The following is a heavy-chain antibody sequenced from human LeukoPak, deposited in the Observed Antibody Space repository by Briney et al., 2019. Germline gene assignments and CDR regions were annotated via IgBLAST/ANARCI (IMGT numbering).Heavy chain of an antibody. D-gene: IGHD3-10*01. J-gene: IGHJ3*02. CDR2: ISGSGTYI. CDR1: GFTFSSHS. Sequence: PGGSLRLSCAASGFTFSSHSLNWVRQAPGKGLEWVSSISGSGTYIFYADSVKGRSTISRDNAKNSLYLQMNSLRVDDTAVYYCVRSRSTWFGEVLAAFDIWGQGTMVTVSS. V-gene: IGHV3-21*01. CDR3: VRSRSTWFGEVLAAFDI.